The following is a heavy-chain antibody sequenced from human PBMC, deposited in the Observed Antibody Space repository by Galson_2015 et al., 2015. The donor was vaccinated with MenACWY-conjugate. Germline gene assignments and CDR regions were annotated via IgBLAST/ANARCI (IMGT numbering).Heavy chain of an antibody. CDR1: GFTFSYYW. Sequence: SLRLSCAASGFTFSYYWMHWVRQAPGRGLEWIGEIYHSGSTNYNSSLKSRVTISVDKSKNQFSLNLSSVTAADAAVYYCARGSGYDLNYFDYWGQGTQVTVSS. D-gene: IGHD5-12*01. CDR3: ARGSGYDLNYFDY. V-gene: IGHV4-4*02. CDR2: IYHSGST. J-gene: IGHJ4*02.